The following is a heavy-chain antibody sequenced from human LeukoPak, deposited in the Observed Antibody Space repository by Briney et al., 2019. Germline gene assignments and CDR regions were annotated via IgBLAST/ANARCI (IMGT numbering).Heavy chain of an antibody. V-gene: IGHV3-21*01. D-gene: IGHD6-19*01. CDR3: ARRGAGSGWSIDY. J-gene: IGHJ4*02. CDR2: ISSSNYL. Sequence: SGGSLRLSCAASGFTFSGYSFSWVRQAPGKGLEWVSSISSSNYLYYKNSVKGRFTFSRDNAKNSLYLQMNSLRAEDTAVYYCARRGAGSGWSIDYWGQGTLVTVSS. CDR1: GFTFSGYS.